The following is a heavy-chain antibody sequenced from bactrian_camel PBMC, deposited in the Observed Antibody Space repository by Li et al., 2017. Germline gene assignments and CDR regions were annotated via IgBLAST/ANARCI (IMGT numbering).Heavy chain of an antibody. Sequence: HVQLVESGGGSVETGESLRLSCAASGMHVSNVCMAWFRQALGKERERVATIDRNGITSYTDSVKGRFTISQDNAKNTVYLQMNSLKPEDTAMYYCAARGPYCYTKLSVRDFTYLGQGTQVTVS. J-gene: IGHJ4*01. D-gene: IGHD2*01. V-gene: IGHV3S53*01. CDR2: IDRNGIT. CDR1: GMHVSNVC.